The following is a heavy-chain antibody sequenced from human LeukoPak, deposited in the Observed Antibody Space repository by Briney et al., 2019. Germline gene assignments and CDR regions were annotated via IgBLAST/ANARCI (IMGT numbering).Heavy chain of an antibody. V-gene: IGHV3-21*01. CDR3: AGGASDFDI. CDR1: GFTFSAYA. J-gene: IGHJ3*02. Sequence: GGSLRLSCEASGFTFSAYAMTWVRQAPGEGLEWVSSISSSGGYIYYADSVKGRFTISRDNAKNSLYLQMNSLRDEDTAVYYCAGGASDFDIWGQGTMVTVSS. D-gene: IGHD1-26*01. CDR2: ISSSGGYI.